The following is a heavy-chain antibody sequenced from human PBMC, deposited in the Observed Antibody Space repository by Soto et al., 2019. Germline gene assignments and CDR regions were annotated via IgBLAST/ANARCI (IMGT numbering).Heavy chain of an antibody. CDR1: VNGLTSFG. CDR2: VNAYNGNT. CDR3: ATGAAGVAAHVI. J-gene: IGHJ4*02. V-gene: IGHV1-18*01. Sequence: VNCACYPSVNGLTSFGVNLDRQAPGQGLEWMGWVNAYNGNTNYAQKFQGRVTLTADTSTSTDYMGVGSLRSDDTAVYYCATGAAGVAAHVIWGQGTLVPVS. D-gene: IGHD6-6*01.